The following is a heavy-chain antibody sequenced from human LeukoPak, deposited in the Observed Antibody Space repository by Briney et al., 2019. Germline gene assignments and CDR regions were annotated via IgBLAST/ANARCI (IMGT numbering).Heavy chain of an antibody. D-gene: IGHD1-26*01. CDR3: AKTPGDVRWEPQRDYFDY. Sequence: GGSLRLSCAASGFTFSSYGMHWVRQAPGKGLGWVAVISYDGSNKYYADSVKGRFTISRDNSKNTLYLQMNSLRAEDTAVYYCAKTPGDVRWEPQRDYFDYWGQGTLVTVSS. CDR1: GFTFSSYG. CDR2: ISYDGSNK. J-gene: IGHJ4*02. V-gene: IGHV3-30*18.